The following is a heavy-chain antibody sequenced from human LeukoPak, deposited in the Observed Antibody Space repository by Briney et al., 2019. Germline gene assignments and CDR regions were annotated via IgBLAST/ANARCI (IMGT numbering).Heavy chain of an antibody. CDR3: ARHFPYCGGDCPYYYMDV. J-gene: IGHJ6*03. D-gene: IGHD2-21*02. CDR1: GASISRDY. V-gene: IGHV4-4*09. Sequence: SETLSLTYSVSGASISRDYWSWIRQPPGKGLEWIGNIYSSETTKYNPSLRSRATISGDTSKNQFSLKLSSVTAADTAVYYCARHFPYCGGDCPYYYMDVWGKGTTVTVSS. CDR2: IYSSETT.